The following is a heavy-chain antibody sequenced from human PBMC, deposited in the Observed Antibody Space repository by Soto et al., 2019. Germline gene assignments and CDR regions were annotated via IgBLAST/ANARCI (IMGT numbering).Heavy chain of an antibody. V-gene: IGHV3-30*18. CDR1: GFTFSNYG. D-gene: IGHD1-26*01. CDR3: EKETASRGAPCDY. Sequence: LRLSCSASGFTFSNYGMHWVRQAPGKGLEWVAVISYDETNKYYADSVKGRFTISRDNSKNTLSLQMNSLRSEDTAVYFCEKETASRGAPCDYWCQGSRVTVCS. J-gene: IGHJ4*02. CDR2: ISYDETNK.